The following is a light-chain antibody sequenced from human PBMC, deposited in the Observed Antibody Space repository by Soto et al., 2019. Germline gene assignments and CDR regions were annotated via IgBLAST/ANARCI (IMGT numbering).Light chain of an antibody. CDR3: QTWGTGIVI. J-gene: IGLJ2*01. V-gene: IGLV4-69*01. CDR2: LNRDGSH. Sequence: QSVLTQSPSASASLGASVKLTCTLSSGHSNYAIAWHQQQPEKGPRHLMKLNRDGSHSKGDGIPYRFSGSSSGAERYLTISSLHSEDEADYYCQTWGTGIVIFGGGTKLTVL. CDR1: SGHSNYA.